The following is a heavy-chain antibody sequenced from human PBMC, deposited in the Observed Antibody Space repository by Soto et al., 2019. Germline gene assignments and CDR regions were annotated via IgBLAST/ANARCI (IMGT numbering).Heavy chain of an antibody. D-gene: IGHD3-3*01. Sequence: GASVKVSCKASGYTFTSYYMHWVRQAPGQGLEWMGIINPSGGSTSYAQKFQGRVTMTRDTSTSTVYMELSSLRSEDTAVYYCARASSPSITIFGVVPHSLQHPHYYYYYMDVWGKGTTVTVSS. J-gene: IGHJ6*03. V-gene: IGHV1-46*03. CDR3: ARASSPSITIFGVVPHSLQHPHYYYYYMDV. CDR1: GYTFTSYY. CDR2: INPSGGST.